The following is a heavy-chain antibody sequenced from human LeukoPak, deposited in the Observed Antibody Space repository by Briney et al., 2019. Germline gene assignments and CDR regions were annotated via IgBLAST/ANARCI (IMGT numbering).Heavy chain of an antibody. CDR3: TTDDGMWELPLRY. D-gene: IGHD1-26*01. J-gene: IGHJ4*02. Sequence: PGGSLRLSCAASGFTFSNAWMSWVRQAPGKGLEWIGRIKSKTDGGTRDYAAPVKGRFSFSRDDSENTLYLQMNSLTTEDTAVYYCTTDDGMWELPLRYWGQGTLVTVSS. V-gene: IGHV3-15*01. CDR1: GFTFSNAW. CDR2: IKSKTDGGTR.